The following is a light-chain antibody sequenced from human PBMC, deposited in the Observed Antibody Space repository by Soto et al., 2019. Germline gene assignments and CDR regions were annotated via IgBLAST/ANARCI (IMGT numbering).Light chain of an antibody. CDR2: EVS. Sequence: QSVLTQPASVSGSPGQSITISCTGTSRDVGSYNLVSWYQQHPGKAPKLMIYEVSKRPSGVSNRFSGSKSGNTASLTISGLQAEDEADYYCCSYAGSHYVFGTGTKLTVL. J-gene: IGLJ1*01. CDR1: SRDVGSYNL. CDR3: CSYAGSHYV. V-gene: IGLV2-23*02.